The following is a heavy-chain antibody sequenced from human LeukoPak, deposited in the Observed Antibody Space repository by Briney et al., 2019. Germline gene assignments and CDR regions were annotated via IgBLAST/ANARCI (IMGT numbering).Heavy chain of an antibody. V-gene: IGHV4-34*01. CDR2: INHSGST. J-gene: IGHJ3*02. Sequence: SETLSLTCAVYGGSFSGYYWSWIRQPPGKGLEWIGEINHSGSTNYNPSLKSRVTMSVDTSKNQFSLKLSSVTAADTAVYYCARSRGYRAAFDIWGQGTMVTVSS. D-gene: IGHD5-18*01. CDR1: GGSFSGYY. CDR3: ARSRGYRAAFDI.